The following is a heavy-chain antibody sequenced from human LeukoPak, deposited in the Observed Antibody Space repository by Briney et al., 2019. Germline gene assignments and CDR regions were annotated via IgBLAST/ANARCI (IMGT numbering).Heavy chain of an antibody. CDR2: IKQDGSEK. Sequence: GGSLRLSCAASGFIFSNYWMSWVRQAPGKGLEWVANIKQDGSEKNSVDSVKGRFTISRDNAKNSLHLQMNSLRAEDTAVYYCARASIAAYYYYMDVWGKGTTVTISS. V-gene: IGHV3-7*04. J-gene: IGHJ6*03. CDR3: ARASIAAYYYYMDV. D-gene: IGHD6-13*01. CDR1: GFIFSNYW.